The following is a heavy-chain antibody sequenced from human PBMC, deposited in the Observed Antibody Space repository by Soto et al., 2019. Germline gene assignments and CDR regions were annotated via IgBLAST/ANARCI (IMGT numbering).Heavy chain of an antibody. V-gene: IGHV3-30*04. CDR2: LLNDGTRR. Sequence: PLRVSWAASLFTLSSYARHWVLHTPCKLLEWVAVLLNDGTRRYYADSVKGRFTISRDSSENTLYLQMNSLRPEDTAVYFCAREYNWNYILGYWGQGTLVTVSS. CDR1: LFTLSSYA. J-gene: IGHJ4*02. D-gene: IGHD1-7*01. CDR3: AREYNWNYILGY.